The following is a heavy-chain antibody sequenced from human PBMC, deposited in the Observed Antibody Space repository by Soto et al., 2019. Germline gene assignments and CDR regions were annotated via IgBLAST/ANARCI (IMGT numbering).Heavy chain of an antibody. Sequence: ASVKVSCKASGGTFSSYAISWVRQAPGQGLEWMGGIIPIFGTANYAQKFEGRVTITADESTSTAYMELSSLRSEDTAVYYCARVTAAAGTHDYYYGMHVWGQATTVTV. D-gene: IGHD6-13*01. CDR3: ARVTAAAGTHDYYYGMHV. CDR2: IIPIFGTA. V-gene: IGHV1-69*13. CDR1: GGTFSSYA. J-gene: IGHJ6*02.